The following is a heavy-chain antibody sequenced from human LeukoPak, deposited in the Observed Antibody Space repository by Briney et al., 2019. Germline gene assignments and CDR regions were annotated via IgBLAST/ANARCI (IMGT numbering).Heavy chain of an antibody. Sequence: SETLSLTCTVSGYSISSGYYWSWIRPPAGKGLEGIGRIYTSGSTNYNASLKRRVTMSVDTSKNQFSLKLRSVTAADTAVYYCARGSSSFYYYMDVWGKGTTVTISS. V-gene: IGHV4-4*07. CDR3: ARGSSSFYYYMDV. CDR1: GYSISSGYY. CDR2: IYTSGST. J-gene: IGHJ6*03. D-gene: IGHD3-10*01.